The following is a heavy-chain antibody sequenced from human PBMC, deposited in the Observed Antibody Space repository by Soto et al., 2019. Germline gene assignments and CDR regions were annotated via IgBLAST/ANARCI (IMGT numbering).Heavy chain of an antibody. CDR2: IDPSATEI. Sequence: PGGSLSLSCAASGFTFGAYSLSWVRQAPGKGLEWVSSIDPSATEIHYADSVEGRFTISRDNAKRSLYLQMISLRVEDTAVYYCARDCLTGDPREAFDFWGQGTLVTVSS. D-gene: IGHD7-27*01. J-gene: IGHJ4*02. V-gene: IGHV3-21*01. CDR1: GFTFGAYS. CDR3: ARDCLTGDPREAFDF.